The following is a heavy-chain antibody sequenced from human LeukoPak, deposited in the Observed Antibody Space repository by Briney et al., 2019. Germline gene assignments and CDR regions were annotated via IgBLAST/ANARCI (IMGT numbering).Heavy chain of an antibody. V-gene: IGHV4-34*01. Sequence: SETLSLTCAVYGGSFSGYYWSWIRQPPGKGLEWIGEINHSGSTNYNPSLKSRVTISVDTSKNQFSLKLSSATAADTAVYYCALDPYYDSSGYYFDYWGQGTLVTVSS. J-gene: IGHJ4*02. CDR2: INHSGST. CDR3: ALDPYYDSSGYYFDY. CDR1: GGSFSGYY. D-gene: IGHD3-22*01.